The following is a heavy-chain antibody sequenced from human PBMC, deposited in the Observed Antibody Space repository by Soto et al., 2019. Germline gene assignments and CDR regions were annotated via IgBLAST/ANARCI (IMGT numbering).Heavy chain of an antibody. D-gene: IGHD3-22*01. V-gene: IGHV3-23*01. J-gene: IGHJ4*02. Sequence: GGSLRLSCAASGFTFSSYAMSWVRQAPGKGLEWVSAISGSGGSTYYADSVKGRFTISRDNSKNTLYLQMNSLRAEDTAVYYCAKACYYDSSGYGVTLYYFDYWGQGTLVTVSS. CDR2: ISGSGGST. CDR1: GFTFSSYA. CDR3: AKACYYDSSGYGVTLYYFDY.